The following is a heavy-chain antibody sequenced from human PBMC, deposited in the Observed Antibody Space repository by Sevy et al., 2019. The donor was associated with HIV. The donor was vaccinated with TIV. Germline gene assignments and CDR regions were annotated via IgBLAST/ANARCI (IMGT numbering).Heavy chain of an antibody. CDR2: LYYNGRT. D-gene: IGHD1-1*01. Sequence: SETLSLTCTVSGGSISSYYWTWIRQSPGKGLECIGYLYYNGRTIYNPSLTSRVTISVDTSKNQFSPGLSSVTAADTAVYFCARAGGTTDWGMDVWGQGTTVTVSS. CDR3: ARAGGTTDWGMDV. J-gene: IGHJ6*02. V-gene: IGHV4-59*01. CDR1: GGSISSYY.